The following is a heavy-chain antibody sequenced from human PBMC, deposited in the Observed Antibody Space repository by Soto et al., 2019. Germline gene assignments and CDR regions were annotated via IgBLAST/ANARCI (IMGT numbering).Heavy chain of an antibody. CDR2: IYDSGST. Sequence: QVQLQESGPGLVRPSETLSLTCTVSGDSFSTYQWSWIRQPPGKGLEWIGYIYDSGSTSYNPSLKSRVTISVDTSKNQFSLKLNSVTAADTAVYYCAKIYDFWSGSNWVDPWGQGTLVTVSS. J-gene: IGHJ5*02. V-gene: IGHV4-59*01. CDR3: AKIYDFWSGSNWVDP. D-gene: IGHD3-3*01. CDR1: GDSFSTYQ.